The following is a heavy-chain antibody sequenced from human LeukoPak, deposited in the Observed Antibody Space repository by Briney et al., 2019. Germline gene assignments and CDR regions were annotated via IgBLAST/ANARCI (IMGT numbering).Heavy chain of an antibody. J-gene: IGHJ4*02. CDR3: AKDSSSWYYFDY. CDR2: ISGSGGST. CDR1: GFTFSSYA. Sequence: PGGSLRLPCAASGFTFSSYAMSWVRQAPGKGLEWVSAISGSGGSTYYADSVKGRFTISRDNSKNTLYLQMNSLRAEDTAVYYCAKDSSSWYYFDYWGQGTLVTVSS. D-gene: IGHD6-13*01. V-gene: IGHV3-23*01.